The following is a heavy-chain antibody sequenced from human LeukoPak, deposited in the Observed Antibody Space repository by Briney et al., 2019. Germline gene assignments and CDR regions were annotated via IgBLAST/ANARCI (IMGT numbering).Heavy chain of an antibody. CDR1: GGSISSGSYY. Sequence: SQTLSLTCTVSGGSISSGSYYWSWIRQPAGKGLEWIGRIYTSGSTNYNPSLKSRVTISVDTSKNQFSLKLSSVTAADTAVYYCAKSSGSWEGFDYWGQGTLVTVS. CDR2: IYTSGST. D-gene: IGHD1-26*01. J-gene: IGHJ4*02. CDR3: AKSSGSWEGFDY. V-gene: IGHV4-61*02.